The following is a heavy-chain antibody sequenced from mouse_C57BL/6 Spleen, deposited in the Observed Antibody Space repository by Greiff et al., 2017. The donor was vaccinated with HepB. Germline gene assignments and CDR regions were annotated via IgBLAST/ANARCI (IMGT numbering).Heavy chain of an antibody. CDR3: ARDGVTTVVATGDYAMDY. CDR1: GYAFSSSW. D-gene: IGHD1-1*01. Sequence: VQLQQSGPELVKPGASVKISCKASGYAFSSSWMNWVKQRPGKGLEWIGRIYPGDGDTNYNGKFKGKATLTADKSSSTAYMQLSSLTSEDSAVYVGARDGVTTVVATGDYAMDYWGQGTSVTVSS. CDR2: IYPGDGDT. V-gene: IGHV1-82*01. J-gene: IGHJ4*01.